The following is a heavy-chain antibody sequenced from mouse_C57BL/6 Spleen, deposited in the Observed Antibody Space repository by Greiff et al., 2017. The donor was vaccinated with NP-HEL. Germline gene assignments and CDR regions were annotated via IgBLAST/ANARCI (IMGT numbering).Heavy chain of an antibody. D-gene: IGHD1-1*01. CDR2: IYPGNSDT. Sequence: EVQLQQSGTVLARPGASVKMSCKTSGYTFTSYWMHWVKQRPGQGLEWIGAIYPGNSDTSYNQKFKGKAKLTAGTSASTAYMELSSLTNEDSAVYYCTRGITTVVAENYFDYWGQGTTLTVSS. V-gene: IGHV1-5*01. J-gene: IGHJ2*01. CDR3: TRGITTVVAENYFDY. CDR1: GYTFTSYW.